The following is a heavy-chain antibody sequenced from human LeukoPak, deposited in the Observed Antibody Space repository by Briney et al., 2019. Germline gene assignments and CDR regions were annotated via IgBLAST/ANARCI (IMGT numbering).Heavy chain of an antibody. Sequence: GGSLRLSCAASGFTFSTYWMNWVRQAPGKGLEWVANIKRDGSETYYMDSVKGRLTISRDNAKNSLYLQMNSLRAEDTAVYYCAKDQMVGQWPTNFDYWGQGTLVTVSS. V-gene: IGHV3-7*01. CDR2: IKRDGSET. CDR3: AKDQMVGQWPTNFDY. D-gene: IGHD6-19*01. CDR1: GFTFSTYW. J-gene: IGHJ4*02.